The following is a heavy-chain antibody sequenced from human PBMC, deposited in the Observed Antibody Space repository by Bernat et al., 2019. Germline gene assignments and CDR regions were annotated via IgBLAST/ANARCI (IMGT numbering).Heavy chain of an antibody. J-gene: IGHJ4*02. CDR1: GFSFSIYS. Sequence: EVQLVESGGNLVQPGGSLRLSCAASGFSFSIYSMNWVRQTPGKGLEWLAYITGSSSTIHYVDSVKGRFTISRDNAKNSLYLQMNSLRVEDMAVYYCATSNGHLDHWGQGILVTVSS. D-gene: IGHD2-8*01. V-gene: IGHV3-48*01. CDR3: ATSNGHLDH. CDR2: ITGSSSTI.